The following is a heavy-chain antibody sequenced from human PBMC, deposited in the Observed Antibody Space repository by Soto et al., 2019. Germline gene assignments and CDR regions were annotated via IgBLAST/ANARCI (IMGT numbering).Heavy chain of an antibody. CDR1: GFTFGIYS. CDR2: ITSSSSTI. Sequence: EVQLVESGGGLVQPGGSLRLSCAASGFTFGIYSMNWIRQAPGKGLEWVSYITSSSSTIYYADSVKGRFTISRDNDENSLYLQMNSLRAEDTAVYYCARDGRNGYDDYWGQGILVTGSS. D-gene: IGHD5-12*01. J-gene: IGHJ4*02. V-gene: IGHV3-48*01. CDR3: ARDGRNGYDDY.